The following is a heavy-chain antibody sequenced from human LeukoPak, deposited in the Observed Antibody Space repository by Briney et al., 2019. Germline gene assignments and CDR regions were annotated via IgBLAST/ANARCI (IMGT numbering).Heavy chain of an antibody. V-gene: IGHV3-23*01. CDR2: ISGSGGST. J-gene: IGHJ4*02. Sequence: GGSLRLSCAASGLTFSSYAMSWVRQAPGKGLEWVSAISGSGGSTYYADSVKGRFTISRDNSKNTLYLQMNSLRAEDTAVYYCARERGKDGDYEIDYWGQGTLVTVSS. D-gene: IGHD4-17*01. CDR1: GLTFSSYA. CDR3: ARERGKDGDYEIDY.